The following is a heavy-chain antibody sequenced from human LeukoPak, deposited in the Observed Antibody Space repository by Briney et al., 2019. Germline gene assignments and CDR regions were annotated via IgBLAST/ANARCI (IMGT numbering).Heavy chain of an antibody. D-gene: IGHD5-12*01. J-gene: IGHJ6*03. Sequence: PSETLSLTCTVSGGSISSSSYYWGWIRQPPGKGLEWIGSIYYSGSTYYNPSLKSRVTISVDTSKNQFSLKLSSVTAADTAVYYCARVVATDYYYYMDVWGKGTTVTVSS. V-gene: IGHV4-39*07. CDR1: GGSISSSSYY. CDR3: ARVVATDYYYYMDV. CDR2: IYYSGST.